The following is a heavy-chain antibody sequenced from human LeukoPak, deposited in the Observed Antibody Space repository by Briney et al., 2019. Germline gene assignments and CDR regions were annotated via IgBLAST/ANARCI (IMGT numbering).Heavy chain of an antibody. CDR1: GGSISSSSYY. CDR3: ARGILRDYYDSSGFYHRGGVGY. Sequence: SETLSLTCTVSGGSISSSSYYWGWIRQPPGKGLEWIGSIYYSGSTYYNPSLKSRVTISVETSKNQFSLRLSSVTAADTAVYFCARGILRDYYDSSGFYHRGGVGYWGQGTLVTVSS. CDR2: IYYSGST. V-gene: IGHV4-39*07. D-gene: IGHD3-22*01. J-gene: IGHJ4*02.